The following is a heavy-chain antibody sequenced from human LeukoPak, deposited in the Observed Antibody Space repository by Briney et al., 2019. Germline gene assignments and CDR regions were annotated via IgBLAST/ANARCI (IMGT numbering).Heavy chain of an antibody. J-gene: IGHJ3*02. V-gene: IGHV1-2*06. CDR3: ARDQDFGVVPDAFDI. D-gene: IGHD3-3*01. Sequence: GASVKVSCKASGYTFTGYYMHWVRQAPGQGLEWMGRINPNSGGTNYAQKFQGRVTMTRDTSISTAYMELSRLRSDDTAVYYCARDQDFGVVPDAFDIWGQGTMVTVSS. CDR1: GYTFTGYY. CDR2: INPNSGGT.